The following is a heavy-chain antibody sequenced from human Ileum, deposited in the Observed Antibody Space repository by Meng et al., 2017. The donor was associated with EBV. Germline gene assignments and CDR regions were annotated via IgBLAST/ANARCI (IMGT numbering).Heavy chain of an antibody. CDR1: GGSISSSNW. CDR2: IYYSGST. J-gene: IGHJ4*02. D-gene: IGHD3-10*01. Sequence: SCPGLVDPSGTLSLTCAVSGGSISSSNWWNWVRQPPGKGLEWIGEIYYSGSTIYNPSLKSRVTISVDKSKNLFSLKLSSVTAADTAVYYCARGYGSGRDYFDYWGQGTLVTVSS. CDR3: ARGYGSGRDYFDY. V-gene: IGHV4-4*02.